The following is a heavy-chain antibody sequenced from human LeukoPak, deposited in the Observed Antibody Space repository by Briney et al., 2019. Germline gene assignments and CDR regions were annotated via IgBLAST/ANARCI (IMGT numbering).Heavy chain of an antibody. J-gene: IGHJ3*02. CDR3: ARGLTFDSSGYYSSGAFDI. CDR2: INHSGST. CDR1: GGSFSGYY. V-gene: IGHV4-34*01. D-gene: IGHD3-22*01. Sequence: PSETLSLTCAVYGGSFSGYYWSWIRQPPEKGLEWIGEINHSGSTNCNPSLKSRVTISVDTSKNQFSLKLSSVTAADTAVYYCARGLTFDSSGYYSSGAFDIWGQGTMVTVSS.